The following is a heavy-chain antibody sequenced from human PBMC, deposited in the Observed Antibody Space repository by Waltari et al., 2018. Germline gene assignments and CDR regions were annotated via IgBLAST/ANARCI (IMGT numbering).Heavy chain of an antibody. CDR2: MNPNRGNT. Sequence: QVQLVQSGAEVKKPGASVKVSCKASGYTFTSYDINWVRQATGQGLEWMGWMNPNRGNTGYAQKFQGRVTITRNTSISTAYMELSSLRSEDTAVYYCARVRYCSGGSCYAFDYWGQGTLVTVSS. D-gene: IGHD2-15*01. J-gene: IGHJ4*02. V-gene: IGHV1-8*03. CDR3: ARVRYCSGGSCYAFDY. CDR1: GYTFTSYD.